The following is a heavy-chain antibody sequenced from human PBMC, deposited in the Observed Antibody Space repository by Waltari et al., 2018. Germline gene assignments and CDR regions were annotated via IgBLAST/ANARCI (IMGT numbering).Heavy chain of an antibody. CDR1: GFTFRRYG. V-gene: IGHV3-30*02. CDR2: IRYDGSNK. CDR3: AKPPYYYDSIDI. Sequence: QVQLVESGGGVVQPGGSLRLSCAASGFTFRRYGFHWVRQAPGKGLEWVAFIRYDGSNKYYADSVKGRFTISRDNSKNTLYLQMNSLRAEDTAVYYCAKPPYYYDSIDIWGQGTMVTVSS. D-gene: IGHD3-22*01. J-gene: IGHJ3*02.